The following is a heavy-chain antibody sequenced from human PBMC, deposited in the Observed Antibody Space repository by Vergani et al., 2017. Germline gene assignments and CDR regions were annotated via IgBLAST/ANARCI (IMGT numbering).Heavy chain of an antibody. V-gene: IGHV5-10-1*01. CDR2: IDPSDSYT. J-gene: IGHJ6*02. CDR1: GYSFTSYW. D-gene: IGHD3-9*01. Sequence: EVQLVQSGAEVKKPGESLRISCKGSGYSFTSYWISWVRQMPGKGREWMGRIDPSDSYTNYSPSFQGHVTISADKSMSTAYLQWSSLKASDTAMYYCATDLPALLRYFDWSTPSMDVWGQGTTVTVSS. CDR3: ATDLPALLRYFDWSTPSMDV.